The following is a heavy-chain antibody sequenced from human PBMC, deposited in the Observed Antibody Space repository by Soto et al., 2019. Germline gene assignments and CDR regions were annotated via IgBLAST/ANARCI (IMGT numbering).Heavy chain of an antibody. V-gene: IGHV4-30-2*01. J-gene: IGHJ6*02. Sequence: SETLSLTCSVSGDSVSNGDYSWSWIRQPPGKGLEWIGYIYPTGKTYYNPSLKNRATLSIDTSQNQFSLQLTSVTAADTAVYYCARAPPGPAPRWGVWGHGTTVTVSS. CDR2: IYPTGKT. D-gene: IGHD3-16*01. CDR1: GDSVSNGDYS. CDR3: ARAPPGPAPRWGV.